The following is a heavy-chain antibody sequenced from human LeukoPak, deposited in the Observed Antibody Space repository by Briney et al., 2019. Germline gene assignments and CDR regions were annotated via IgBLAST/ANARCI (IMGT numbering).Heavy chain of an antibody. Sequence: GGSLRLSCAASGFTFSSYGMHWVRQAPGKGLEWVAVISYDGSSKYYADSVKGRFTISRDTSKNTVYLQMNSLRAEDTAVYYCARNWSDFDFSGEGTLVTVSS. CDR2: ISYDGSSK. J-gene: IGHJ4*02. V-gene: IGHV3-30*03. CDR1: GFTFSSYG. CDR3: ARNWSDFDF. D-gene: IGHD1-1*01.